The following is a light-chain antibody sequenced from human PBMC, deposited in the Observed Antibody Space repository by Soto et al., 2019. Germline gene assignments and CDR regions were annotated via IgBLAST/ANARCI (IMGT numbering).Light chain of an antibody. J-gene: IGKJ1*01. V-gene: IGKV1-5*01. Sequence: EIPMTESPSILSASVGDRVTITCRSSQTITNWLAWYQQKPGKAPRLLIYDASSLESWVPSRFSGSGSGTEFTLTISSLQSEDFATYYCQQYKSFWTFAQGTKVDIK. CDR3: QQYKSFWT. CDR1: QTITNW. CDR2: DAS.